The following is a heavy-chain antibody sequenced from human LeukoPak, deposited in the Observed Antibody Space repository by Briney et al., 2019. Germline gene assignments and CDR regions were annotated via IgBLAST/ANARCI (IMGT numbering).Heavy chain of an antibody. D-gene: IGHD6-6*01. CDR1: GGSISSNNYY. CDR3: ARWYSSSSAADY. V-gene: IGHV4-39*01. J-gene: IGHJ4*02. CDR2: IYYSGST. Sequence: SETLSLTCTVSGGSISSNNYYWGWIRQPPGKGLEWIGSIYYSGSTYYNPSLKSRVTISVDTSKNQFSLKLSSVTAADTAVYHCARWYSSSSAADYWGQGTLVAVSS.